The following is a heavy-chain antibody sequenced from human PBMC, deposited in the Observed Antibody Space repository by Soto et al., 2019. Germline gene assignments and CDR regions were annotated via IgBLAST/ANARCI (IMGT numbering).Heavy chain of an antibody. CDR2: IKQDGVDI. D-gene: IGHD2-2*01. V-gene: IGHV3-7*01. Sequence: EVQLVESGGGLVQPGGSLRLSCEASGFTFSTYWMSWVRQAPGKGLEWVATIKQDGVDIHYVDSVRGRFTISRDNAGSSLYLQMSSLKAEDTALYYCVRGCDRCSCPYYLDVWGKATTVIVSS. CDR3: VRGCDRCSCPYYLDV. CDR1: GFTFSTYW. J-gene: IGHJ6*03.